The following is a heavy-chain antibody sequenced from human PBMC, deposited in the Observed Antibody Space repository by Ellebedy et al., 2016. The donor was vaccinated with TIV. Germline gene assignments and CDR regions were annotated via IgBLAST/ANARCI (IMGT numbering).Heavy chain of an antibody. CDR1: GFSFSGYS. CDR2: VYQSGTA. V-gene: IGHV4-38-2*01. J-gene: IGHJ5*01. D-gene: IGHD5-12*01. CDR3: GRLVAASHADS. Sequence: ESLKISCAASGFSFSGYSMNWVRQAPGKGLEWIGTVYQSGTAWYNPSLRSRVTISLDTSKNQFSLRLKLTSVTAADTAVYYCGRLVAASHADSWGQGTLVTVSS.